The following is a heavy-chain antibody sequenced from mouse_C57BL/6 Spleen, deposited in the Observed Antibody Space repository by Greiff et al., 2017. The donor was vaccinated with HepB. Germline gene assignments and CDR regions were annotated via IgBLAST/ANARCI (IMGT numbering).Heavy chain of an antibody. V-gene: IGHV1-18*01. CDR2: INPNNGGT. CDR3: ARGIYDGYPYYYAMDY. D-gene: IGHD2-3*01. Sequence: EVQLQQSGPELVKPGASVKIPCKASGYTFTDYNMDWVKQSHGKSLEWIGDINPNNGGTIYNQKFKGKATLTVDKSSSTAYMELRSLTSEDTAVYYCARGIYDGYPYYYAMDYWGQGTSVTVSS. J-gene: IGHJ4*01. CDR1: GYTFTDYN.